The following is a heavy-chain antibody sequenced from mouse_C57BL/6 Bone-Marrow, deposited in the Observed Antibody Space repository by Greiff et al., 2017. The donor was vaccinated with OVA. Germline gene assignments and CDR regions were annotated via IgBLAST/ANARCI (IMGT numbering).Heavy chain of an antibody. Sequence: VQLQQPGAELVKPGASVKLSCKASGYTFTSYWMHWVKQRPGQGLEWIGMIHPNSGSTNYNEKFKSKATLTVDKSSSTAYMQLSSLTSEDSAVYYCADLLWLRRRYYYAMDYWGQGTSVTVSS. D-gene: IGHD2-2*01. CDR2: IHPNSGST. CDR1: GYTFTSYW. V-gene: IGHV1-64*01. CDR3: ADLLWLRRRYYYAMDY. J-gene: IGHJ4*01.